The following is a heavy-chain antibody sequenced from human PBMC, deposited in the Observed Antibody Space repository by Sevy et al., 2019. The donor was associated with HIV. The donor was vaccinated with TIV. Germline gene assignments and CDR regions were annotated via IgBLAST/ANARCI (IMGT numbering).Heavy chain of an antibody. CDR2: ISSSSYI. V-gene: IGHV3-21*01. J-gene: IGHJ6*02. Sequence: GGSLRLSCAASGFTFSSYSMNWVRQAPGKGLEWVSSISSSSYIYYADSVKGRFTISRDNAKNSLYLQMNSLRAEDTAVYYCARESRFSDYVWGSYRMNYGMDVWGQGTTVTVSS. D-gene: IGHD3-16*02. CDR1: GFTFSSYS. CDR3: ARESRFSDYVWGSYRMNYGMDV.